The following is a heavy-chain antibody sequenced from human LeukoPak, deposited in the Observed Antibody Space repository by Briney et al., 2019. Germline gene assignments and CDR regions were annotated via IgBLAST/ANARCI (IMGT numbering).Heavy chain of an antibody. V-gene: IGHV3-13*01. D-gene: IGHD2-21*02. Sequence: GGSLRLSCAASGFAFKNYDMHWVRQTTGEGLEWVSPIHTAGDTHYSGSAKGRFIISRENVKNSLYLQMNSLRAEDTAVYYCARGSCGYGDCYRALNIWGQGTIVTVSS. CDR3: ARGSCGYGDCYRALNI. CDR2: IHTAGDT. J-gene: IGHJ3*02. CDR1: GFAFKNYD.